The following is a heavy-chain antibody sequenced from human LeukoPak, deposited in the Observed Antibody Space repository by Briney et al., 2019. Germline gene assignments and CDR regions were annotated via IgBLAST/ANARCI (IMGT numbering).Heavy chain of an antibody. J-gene: IGHJ5*02. CDR1: GFTFSNYG. CDR2: IWYDGSEK. D-gene: IGHD2-2*01. Sequence: GGSLRLSCAASGFTFSNYGIHWVRQAPGKGPEWVALIWYDGSEKYYAASVKGRFTISRDNSKNTLYLQMNILRAEDTAVYYCARDGGYCRSTSCQDSNWFDPWGQGTLVTVSS. V-gene: IGHV3-33*01. CDR3: ARDGGYCRSTSCQDSNWFDP.